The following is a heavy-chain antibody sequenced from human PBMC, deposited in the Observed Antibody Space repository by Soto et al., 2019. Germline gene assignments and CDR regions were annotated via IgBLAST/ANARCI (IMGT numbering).Heavy chain of an antibody. CDR1: GGTFSSYT. CDR2: IIPILGIA. Sequence: SVKVSFKASGGTFSSYTISWVRQAPGQGLEWMGRIIPILGIANYAQKFQGRVTITADKSTSTAYMELSSLRSEDTAVYYCASATMIVVVTNYYGMDVWGQGTTVTVSS. J-gene: IGHJ6*02. V-gene: IGHV1-69*02. CDR3: ASATMIVVVTNYYGMDV. D-gene: IGHD3-22*01.